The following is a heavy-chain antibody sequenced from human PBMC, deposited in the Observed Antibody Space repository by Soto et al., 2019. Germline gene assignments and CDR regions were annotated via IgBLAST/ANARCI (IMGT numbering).Heavy chain of an antibody. J-gene: IGHJ4*02. Sequence: QVQLVQSGAEVKKPGSSVKVSCKASGGTFSSYTISWVRQAPGQGLEWMGRIIPILGIANYAQKFQGRVTITADKSTSTPYGELSSVRSEYTAVSSCARQLAAGSFASGGQGTLFTVSS. CDR3: ARQLAAGSFAS. CDR1: GGTFSSYT. V-gene: IGHV1-69*02. CDR2: IIPILGIA. D-gene: IGHD6-25*01.